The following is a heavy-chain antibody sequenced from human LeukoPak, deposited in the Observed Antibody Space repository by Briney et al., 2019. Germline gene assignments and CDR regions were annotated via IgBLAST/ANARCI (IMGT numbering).Heavy chain of an antibody. J-gene: IGHJ4*02. CDR2: ISSSSSYI. Sequence: GGSLRLSCAASGFTFSSYSVNWVRQAPGKGLEWVSSISSSSSYIYYADSVKGRFTISRDNAKNSLYLQMNSLRAEDTAVYYCARVPGLMVGGYFDYWGQGTLVTVSS. V-gene: IGHV3-21*01. D-gene: IGHD2-15*01. CDR1: GFTFSSYS. CDR3: ARVPGLMVGGYFDY.